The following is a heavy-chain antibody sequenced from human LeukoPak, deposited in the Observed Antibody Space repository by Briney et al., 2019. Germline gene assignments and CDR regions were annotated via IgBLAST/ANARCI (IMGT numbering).Heavy chain of an antibody. CDR2: ITSKPNSYAT. CDR3: TGGSGWYSPDY. J-gene: IGHJ4*02. D-gene: IGHD6-19*01. Sequence: GGSLRLSCAASGFTFSGSVMHWVRQASGKGLERVGRITSKPNSYATVYAASVKGRFTISSDDSKNTAYLQMNSLKIEDTAVYYCTGGSGWYSPDYWGQGTLVTVSS. V-gene: IGHV3-73*01. CDR1: GFTFSGSV.